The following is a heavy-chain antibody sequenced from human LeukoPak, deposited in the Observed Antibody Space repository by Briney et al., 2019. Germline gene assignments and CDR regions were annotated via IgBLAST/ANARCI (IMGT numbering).Heavy chain of an antibody. D-gene: IGHD3-10*01. V-gene: IGHV4-39*01. CDR2: IYYSGNT. Sequence: PSETLSLTCTVSGGSISSSSYYWGWIRQPPGKGLEWIGSIYYSGNTYYNPSLKSRVTISVDTSKNQFSLKLSSVTAADTAVYYCARQEPYYYGSGSFDYWGQGTLVTVSS. CDR3: ARQEPYYYGSGSFDY. J-gene: IGHJ4*02. CDR1: GGSISSSSYY.